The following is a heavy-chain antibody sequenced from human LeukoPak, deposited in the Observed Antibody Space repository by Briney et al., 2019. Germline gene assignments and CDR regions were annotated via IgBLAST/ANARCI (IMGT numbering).Heavy chain of an antibody. D-gene: IGHD5-18*01. CDR1: GYTFTSYD. Sequence: ASVTVSCKASGYTFTSYDINWVRQAAGQGRAWMGWMNPNSGNTGYAQKFQGRVTMTRNTSISTAYMELSSLRSEDTAVYYCARGFKKTEPWLRDKYYFDYWGQGTLVTVSS. V-gene: IGHV1-8*01. CDR3: ARGFKKTEPWLRDKYYFDY. J-gene: IGHJ4*02. CDR2: MNPNSGNT.